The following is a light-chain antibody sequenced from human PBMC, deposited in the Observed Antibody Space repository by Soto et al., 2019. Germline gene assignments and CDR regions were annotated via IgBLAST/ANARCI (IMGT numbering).Light chain of an antibody. CDR3: QQRSNWPPLYT. CDR2: AAT. J-gene: IGKJ2*01. CDR1: QSISRF. V-gene: IGKV1-39*01. Sequence: DIQMTQSPTSLSASVGDTVTITCRASQSISRFLTWYQHKPGKAPKLLIYAATNLETGVPSRFSGSGSGTDFTLTIASLQAEDVAVYYCQQRSNWPPLYTFGQGTKVDIK.